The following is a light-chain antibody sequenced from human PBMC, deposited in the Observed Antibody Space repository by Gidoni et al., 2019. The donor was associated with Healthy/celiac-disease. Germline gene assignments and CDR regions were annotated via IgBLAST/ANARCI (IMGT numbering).Light chain of an antibody. CDR2: DAS. CDR1: QDISNY. J-gene: IGKJ3*01. Sequence: DIQMTQSPSSLSASVGDRVTITCQASQDISNYLNWYQQKPGKAPKLLIYDASNLETGVPSRFSGSGSGTDFTFTISSLQPEEIATYYCQQYDNLPFFXPXTKVDIK. CDR3: QQYDNLPF. V-gene: IGKV1-33*01.